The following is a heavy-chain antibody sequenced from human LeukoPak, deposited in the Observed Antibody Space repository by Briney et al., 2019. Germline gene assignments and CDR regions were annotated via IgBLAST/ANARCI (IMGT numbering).Heavy chain of an antibody. J-gene: IGHJ4*02. Sequence: ASVKLSCKASGGTFSSYAISWVRQAPGQGLEWMGGIIPIFDTANYAQKFQGRGTITADASTSTAYMELSSLRSEDTAVYYCASYRGYSSSYFDYWGQGTLVTVSS. CDR2: IIPIFDTA. V-gene: IGHV1-69*13. CDR1: GGTFSSYA. D-gene: IGHD6-13*01. CDR3: ASYRGYSSSYFDY.